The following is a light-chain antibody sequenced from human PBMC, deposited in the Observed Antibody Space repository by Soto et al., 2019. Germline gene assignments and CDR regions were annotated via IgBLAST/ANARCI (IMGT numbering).Light chain of an antibody. V-gene: IGLV2-14*01. J-gene: IGLJ1*01. Sequence: QSVLTQPASVSGSPGQSITISCTGTSSDVGGYNYVSWYQQHPGKANKLMIYDVSNRPSGVSNRFSGSKSGNTASLTISVLQSEDEADYYCSSYTSSSTLPYVFGTGTKVTVL. CDR1: SSDVGGYNY. CDR3: SSYTSSSTLPYV. CDR2: DVS.